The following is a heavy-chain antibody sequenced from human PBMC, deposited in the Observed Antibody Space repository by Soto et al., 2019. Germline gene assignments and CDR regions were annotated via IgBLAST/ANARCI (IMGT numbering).Heavy chain of an antibody. Sequence: SETLSLTCAVYGGSFSGYYWTWIRQPPGTGLEWIGEINYSGSTYYNPSLKSRVTISVDTSKNQFSLKLSSVTAADTAVYYCARSEGYELYYYYYYGMDVWGQGTTVTVSS. J-gene: IGHJ6*02. D-gene: IGHD3-3*01. CDR2: INYSGST. CDR3: ARSEGYELYYYYYYGMDV. V-gene: IGHV4-34*01. CDR1: GGSFSGYY.